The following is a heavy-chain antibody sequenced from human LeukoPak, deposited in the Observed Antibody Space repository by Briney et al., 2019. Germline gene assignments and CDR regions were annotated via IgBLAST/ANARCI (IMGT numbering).Heavy chain of an antibody. V-gene: IGHV3-23*01. D-gene: IGHD3-10*01. CDR1: GFTFSDYG. CDR3: ARKFYDSGSLSFADY. Sequence: GGSLRLSCAASGFTFSDYGMNWVSQAPGKGLEWVASVSSSGGETYLADSVKGRFTISRDNSRNTLYLQMNSLRAEDTAVYYCARKFYDSGSLSFADYWGQGTLVTVSS. J-gene: IGHJ4*02. CDR2: VSSSGGET.